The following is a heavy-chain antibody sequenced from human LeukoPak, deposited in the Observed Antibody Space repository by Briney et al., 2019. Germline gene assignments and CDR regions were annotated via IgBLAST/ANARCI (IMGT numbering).Heavy chain of an antibody. D-gene: IGHD1-26*01. Sequence: GRSLRLSCAASGFMFSNCGMQWVRQAPGKGLEWVAVISYDGSNKYYADSVKGRFTISRDNSKNTLYLELNSLRAEYTALYYCAKEEGSRSYRGPFDYWGQGTLVTVSS. CDR1: GFMFSNCG. V-gene: IGHV3-30*18. CDR3: AKEEGSRSYRGPFDY. J-gene: IGHJ4*02. CDR2: ISYDGSNK.